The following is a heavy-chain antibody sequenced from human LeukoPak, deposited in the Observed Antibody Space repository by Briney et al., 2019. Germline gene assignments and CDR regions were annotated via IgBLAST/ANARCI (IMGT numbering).Heavy chain of an antibody. V-gene: IGHV4-34*12. Sequence: PSETLSLTCAVYGGSFSGYYWSWIRQPPGKGLEWIGNIFYSGSTYYSPSLKSRLSISLDTSRNQFSLKLNSVTAADTAVYYCAKSNGYGLVDIWGQGTMVTVSS. D-gene: IGHD3-10*01. CDR1: GGSFSGYY. J-gene: IGHJ3*02. CDR3: AKSNGYGLVDI. CDR2: IFYSGST.